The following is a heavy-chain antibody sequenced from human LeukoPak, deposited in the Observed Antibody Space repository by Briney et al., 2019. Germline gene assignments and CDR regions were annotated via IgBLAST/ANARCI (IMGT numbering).Heavy chain of an antibody. Sequence: GASVKVSCKASGYTFTSYGISWVRQAPGQGLEWMGWISAYNGNTNYAQKLQGRVTMTTDTSTSTAYMELRSLRSDDTAVYYCARDPNIRDIGYSSSWSDYWGQGTLVTVSS. D-gene: IGHD6-13*01. V-gene: IGHV1-18*01. CDR1: GYTFTSYG. J-gene: IGHJ4*02. CDR3: ARDPNIRDIGYSSSWSDY. CDR2: ISAYNGNT.